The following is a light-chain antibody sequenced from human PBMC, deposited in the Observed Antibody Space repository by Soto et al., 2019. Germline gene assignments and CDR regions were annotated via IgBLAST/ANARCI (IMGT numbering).Light chain of an antibody. J-gene: IGLJ3*02. CDR3: CSYAGSSTWV. V-gene: IGLV2-23*01. Sequence: QLVLTQPASVSGSPGQSITISCSGTSSDVGGYNLVSWYQQHPGKAPKLIIYEGSKRPSGISNRFSGSKSGNTASLTISGLQAEDEADYYCCSYAGSSTWVFGAGTKVTVL. CDR2: EGS. CDR1: SSDVGGYNL.